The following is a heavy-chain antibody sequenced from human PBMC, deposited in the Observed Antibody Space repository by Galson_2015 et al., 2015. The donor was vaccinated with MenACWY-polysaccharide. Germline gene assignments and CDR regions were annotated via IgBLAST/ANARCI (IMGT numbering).Heavy chain of an antibody. D-gene: IGHD3-3*01. J-gene: IGHJ6*02. Sequence: SVKVSCKASGYTFTSYDINWVRQATGQGLEWMGWMNPNSGNTGYAQKFQGRVTMTRNTSISTAYMELSSLRSEDTAVYYCARGCITIFGVVQYYYYGMDVWGQGTTVTVSS. CDR2: MNPNSGNT. CDR1: GYTFTSYD. V-gene: IGHV1-8*01. CDR3: ARGCITIFGVVQYYYYGMDV.